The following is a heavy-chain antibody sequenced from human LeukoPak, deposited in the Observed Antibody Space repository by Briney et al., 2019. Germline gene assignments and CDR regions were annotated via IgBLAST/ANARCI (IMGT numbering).Heavy chain of an antibody. CDR3: AKDRPPMVRGVCLDY. V-gene: IGHV3-23*01. J-gene: IGHJ4*02. Sequence: HAGGSLRLSCAASGFTFSSYAMSWVRQAPGKGLEWVSAISGSGGSTYYADSVKGRFTISRGNSKNTLYLQMNSLRAEDTAVYYCAKDRPPMVRGVCLDYWGQGTLVTVSS. CDR1: GFTFSSYA. D-gene: IGHD3-10*01. CDR2: ISGSGGST.